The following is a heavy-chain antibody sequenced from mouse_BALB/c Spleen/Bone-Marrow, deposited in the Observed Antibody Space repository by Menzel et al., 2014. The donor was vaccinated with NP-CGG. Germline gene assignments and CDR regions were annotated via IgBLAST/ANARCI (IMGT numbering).Heavy chain of an antibody. CDR3: AKQDYYRYNYAMDY. CDR2: IWGDGST. CDR1: GFSLTSYG. Sequence: VKLMESGTGLVAPSQSLSITCTVSGFSLTSYGVVWVRQPPGKGLEWLGVIWGDGSTNYHSALISRLSISKDNSKSQVVLKLNSLQTDDTATYYCAKQDYYRYNYAMDYWGQGTSVTVSS. D-gene: IGHD2-14*01. V-gene: IGHV2-3*01. J-gene: IGHJ4*01.